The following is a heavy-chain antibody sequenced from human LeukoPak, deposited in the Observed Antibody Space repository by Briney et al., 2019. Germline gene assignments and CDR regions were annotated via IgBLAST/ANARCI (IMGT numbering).Heavy chain of an antibody. CDR3: SRGSAEDTVVVPAAVLFGY. CDR2: INSDGSST. J-gene: IGHJ4*02. V-gene: IGHV3-74*01. D-gene: IGHD2-2*01. CDR1: GFTFRSYW. Sequence: GGSLRLSCAASGFTFRSYWMHWVRHAPGKGLVWVSRINSDGSSTIYSDSVKGRFTISRDNARNTLYLQMNSLRAEDTAVYYCSRGSAEDTVVVPAAVLFGYWGQGTLVTVSS.